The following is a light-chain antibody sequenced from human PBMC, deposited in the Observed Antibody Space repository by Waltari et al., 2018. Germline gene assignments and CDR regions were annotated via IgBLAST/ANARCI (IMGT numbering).Light chain of an antibody. CDR2: KVS. CDR1: LSLVSSDGNTY. Sequence: DVVMTQSPLSLPVTLGQPASISCRSSLSLVSSDGNTYFNWFQHRPGQSPRRLLYKVSNRDSGVPDRFSGSGSGTDFTLRISRVEAEDVGVYYCMQGTHWPWTFGPGIKVEIK. V-gene: IGKV2-30*01. CDR3: MQGTHWPWT. J-gene: IGKJ1*01.